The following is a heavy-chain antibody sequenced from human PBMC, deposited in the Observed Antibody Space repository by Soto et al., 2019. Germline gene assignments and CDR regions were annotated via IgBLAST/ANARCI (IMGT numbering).Heavy chain of an antibody. CDR1: GGTFSSDA. V-gene: IGHV1-69*06. CDR2: IIPIFGTA. Sequence: ASVKVSCKASGGTFSSDAISWVREAPGQGLEWMGGIIPIFGTANYAQKFQGRVTITADKSTSTAYMELSSLRSEDTAVYYCASTSDYGGNSDDYWGQGTLVTVSS. J-gene: IGHJ4*02. D-gene: IGHD4-17*01. CDR3: ASTSDYGGNSDDY.